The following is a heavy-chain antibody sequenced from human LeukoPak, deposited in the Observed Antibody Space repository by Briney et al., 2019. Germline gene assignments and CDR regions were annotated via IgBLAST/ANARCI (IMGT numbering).Heavy chain of an antibody. D-gene: IGHD1-14*01. J-gene: IGHJ4*02. CDR1: GFTFGISA. CDR3: ASGTRIAPLDY. V-gene: IGHV3-23*01. Sequence: GGSLRLSCAASGFTFGISAVSWVRQAPGKGLEWVSGISDSGGSTFYADSVKGRFTISRDNSKNILYLQMNSLRADDTAVYYCASGTRIAPLDYWGQGTLVTVSS. CDR2: ISDSGGST.